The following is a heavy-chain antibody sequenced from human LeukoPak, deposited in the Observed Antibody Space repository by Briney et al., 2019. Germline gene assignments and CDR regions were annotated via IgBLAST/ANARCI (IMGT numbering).Heavy chain of an antibody. D-gene: IGHD1-14*01. CDR1: GNSN. CDR3: ATTPSGISDSLDY. J-gene: IGHJ4*02. CDR2: IRPGGGGT. V-gene: IGHV1-46*01. Sequence: ASVKLSCKDSGNSNIHWVRQTPGQGPEWMGLIRPGGGGTSYAQKFQGRVTMTRDRPTSIVYMELSSLRSEDTAVYYCATTPSGISDSLDYWGQGTLVTVSS.